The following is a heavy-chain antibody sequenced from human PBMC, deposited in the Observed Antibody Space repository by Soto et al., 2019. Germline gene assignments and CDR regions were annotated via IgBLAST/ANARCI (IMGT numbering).Heavy chain of an antibody. Sequence: ASVKVSCKASGYTFTDYAMHWVRQAPGQRLEWMGWINAGNGNTKYSQKFQGRVTITRDTSASTAYMELSGLRSEDTAVYYCARVRDYYDSSGYYVDYWGQGTLVTVSS. J-gene: IGHJ4*02. CDR1: GYTFTDYA. CDR3: ARVRDYYDSSGYYVDY. V-gene: IGHV1-3*01. D-gene: IGHD3-22*01. CDR2: INAGNGNT.